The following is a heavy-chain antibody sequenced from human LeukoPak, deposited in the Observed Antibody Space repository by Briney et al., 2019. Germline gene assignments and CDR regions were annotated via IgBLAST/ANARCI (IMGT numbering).Heavy chain of an antibody. J-gene: IGHJ4*02. CDR3: ARGRDSRGYQFMGFDS. CDR1: GGSISSNNYY. D-gene: IGHD3-22*01. V-gene: IGHV4-61*02. Sequence: PSETLSLTCTVSGGSISSNNYYWSWIRQPAGKGLEWIGRIWADGAPTYRPSLKSRVTISVDTSKNQFSLRLSSVTAADTAVYYCARGRDSRGYQFMGFDSWGQGTLVTVSS. CDR2: IWADGAP.